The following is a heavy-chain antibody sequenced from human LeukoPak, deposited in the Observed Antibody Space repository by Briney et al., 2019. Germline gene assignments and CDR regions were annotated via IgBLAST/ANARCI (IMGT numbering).Heavy chain of an antibody. V-gene: IGHV1-2*02. CDR3: ARGVVVVPAAIDY. CDR2: INPNSGGT. J-gene: IGHJ4*02. D-gene: IGHD2-2*01. CDR1: GYTFTDYY. Sequence: ASVKVSCKASGYTFTDYYMHWVRQARGQGLEWMGWINPNSGGTSYAQKFQGKVTMTRDTSISTAYMELSRLRSDDTAVYYCARGVVVVPAAIDYWGQGTLVTVPS.